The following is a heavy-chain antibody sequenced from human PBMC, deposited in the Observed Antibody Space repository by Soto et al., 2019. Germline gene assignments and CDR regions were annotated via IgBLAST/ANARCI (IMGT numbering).Heavy chain of an antibody. CDR2: ISYDGSNK. V-gene: IGHV3-30*18. J-gene: IGHJ4*02. D-gene: IGHD3-16*01. CDR1: GFTFSSYG. Sequence: QVQLVESGGGVVQPGRSLRLSCAASGFTFSSYGMHWVRQAPGKGLEWVAVISYDGSNKYYADSVKGRFTISRDNSKNTLYLQMNSLRAEDTAVYYCAKVGGNGRFGSEEYYFDYWGQGTLVTVSS. CDR3: AKVGGNGRFGSEEYYFDY.